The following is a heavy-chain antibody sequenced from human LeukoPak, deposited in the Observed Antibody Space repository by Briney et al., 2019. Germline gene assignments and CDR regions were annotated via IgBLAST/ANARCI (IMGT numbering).Heavy chain of an antibody. V-gene: IGHV4-59*08. Sequence: SETLSLTRTVSGGSISSHYWTLIRQPPANGLEWIGYIYYSVSTNYNPSLKVRVAISVDTSKNHFSLELSAVTPSDTARCCRARHFPPPDHCSGGSCYYYYMDVWGKGTTVTVSS. CDR3: ARHFPPPDHCSGGSCYYYYMDV. CDR1: GGSISSHY. D-gene: IGHD2-15*01. CDR2: IYYSVST. J-gene: IGHJ6*03.